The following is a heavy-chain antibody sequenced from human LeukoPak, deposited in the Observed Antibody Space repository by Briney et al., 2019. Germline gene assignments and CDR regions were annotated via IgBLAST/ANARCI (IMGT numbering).Heavy chain of an antibody. D-gene: IGHD3-22*01. CDR3: ARARPRRGYYYDSSGYYRGAFDI. J-gene: IGHJ3*02. V-gene: IGHV1-8*02. Sequence: ASVKVSCKASGYTFTGYYMHWVRQATGQGLEWMGWMNPSSGSTGYAQKFQGRVTVTRNTSISTAYMELSSLRSEDTAVYYCARARPRRGYYYDSSGYYRGAFDIWGQGTMVTVSS. CDR1: GYTFTGYY. CDR2: MNPSSGST.